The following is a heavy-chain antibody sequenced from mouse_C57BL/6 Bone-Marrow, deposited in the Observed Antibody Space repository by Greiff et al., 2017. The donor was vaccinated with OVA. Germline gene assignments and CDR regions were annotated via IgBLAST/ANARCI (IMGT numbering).Heavy chain of an antibody. J-gene: IGHJ2*01. Sequence: VQLVESGAELARPGASVKMSCKASGYTFTSYTMHWVKQRPGQGLEWIGYINPSSGYTKYNQKFKDKATLTADKSSSTAYMQLSSLTSEDSAVYYCAINWDFDYWGQGTTLTVSS. D-gene: IGHD4-1*01. V-gene: IGHV1-4*01. CDR2: INPSSGYT. CDR1: GYTFTSYT. CDR3: AINWDFDY.